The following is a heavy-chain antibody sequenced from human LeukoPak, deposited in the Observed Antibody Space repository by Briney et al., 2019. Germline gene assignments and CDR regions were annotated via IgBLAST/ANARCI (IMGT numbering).Heavy chain of an antibody. CDR1: GYTFTSYG. D-gene: IGHD3-9*01. CDR2: ISAYNGNT. Sequence: EASVKVSCKASGYTFTSYGISWVRQAPGQGLEWMGWISAYNGNTNYAQKLQGRVTMTTDTSTSTAYMELRSLRSDDTAVYYCARGDAYYDILTGFYYYYYMDVWGKGTTVTVSS. V-gene: IGHV1-18*01. CDR3: ARGDAYYDILTGFYYYYYMDV. J-gene: IGHJ6*03.